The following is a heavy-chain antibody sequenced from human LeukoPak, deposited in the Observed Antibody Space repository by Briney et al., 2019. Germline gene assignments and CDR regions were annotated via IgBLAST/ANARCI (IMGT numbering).Heavy chain of an antibody. Sequence: GASVKVSCKASGYTFFDHYMHWVRQAPGQGLEWMGRINPNSGGTNYAQKFQGRVIMTRDTSINTAYMELSGLTSDDTAIYYCARVVSLSWLDYWGQGTLVTVSS. CDR2: INPNSGGT. J-gene: IGHJ4*02. CDR1: GYTFFDHY. CDR3: ARVVSLSWLDY. V-gene: IGHV1-2*06.